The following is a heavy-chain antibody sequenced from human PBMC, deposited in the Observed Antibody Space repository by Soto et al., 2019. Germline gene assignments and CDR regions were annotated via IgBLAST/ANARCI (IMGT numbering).Heavy chain of an antibody. V-gene: IGHV1-69*08. CDR2: IIPALGTA. D-gene: IGHD4-17*01. CDR3: ARPDFGDGWYFDL. J-gene: IGHJ2*01. CDR1: GGTFSSHT. Sequence: QDQLVQSGAEVKKPGSSVKVSCKASGGTFSSHTFSWVRQAPGQGLERMGRIIPALGTATYAQKFQGRVTITADESATRVYMELNSLRSEDTAVYYCARPDFGDGWYFDLWGRGTLVTVSS.